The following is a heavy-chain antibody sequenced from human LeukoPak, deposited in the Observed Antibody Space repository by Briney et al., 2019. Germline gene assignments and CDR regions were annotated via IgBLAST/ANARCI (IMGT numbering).Heavy chain of an antibody. V-gene: IGHV4-59*12. CDR1: GDSISSNY. Sequence: SETLSLTCSVSGDSISSNYWSWMRQPPGKGLEWIGYIYYGGSTNYNPSLKSRVSMSVDTSKHQFSLKLSSVTAADTAVYYCARGARGFRIVVVPAAIPYFDYWGQGTLVTVSS. CDR2: IYYGGST. J-gene: IGHJ4*02. D-gene: IGHD2-2*01. CDR3: ARGARGFRIVVVPAAIPYFDY.